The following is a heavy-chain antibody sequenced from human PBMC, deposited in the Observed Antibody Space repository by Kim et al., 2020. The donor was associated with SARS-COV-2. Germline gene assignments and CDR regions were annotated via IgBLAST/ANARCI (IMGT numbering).Heavy chain of an antibody. V-gene: IGHV3-23*01. Sequence: DSVKGRFTISRDNSKNTLYLQMNSLRAEDTAVYYCAKGRFGELFWYFDLWGRGTLVTVSS. D-gene: IGHD3-10*01. CDR3: AKGRFGELFWYFDL. J-gene: IGHJ2*01.